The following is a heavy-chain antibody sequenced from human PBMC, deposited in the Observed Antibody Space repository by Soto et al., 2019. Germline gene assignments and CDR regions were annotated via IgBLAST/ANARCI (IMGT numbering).Heavy chain of an antibody. V-gene: IGHV4-39*01. CDR1: GGSSSSSSYY. CDR3: ARLEERLNRVLYFDY. Sequence: PSETLSLTCTVSGGSSSSSSYYWGWIRQPPGKGLEGIGSIYYSGSTYYNPSLKSRVTISVDTSKNQFSLKLSSVTAADTAVYYCARLEERLNRVLYFDYWGQGTLVTVSS. CDR2: IYYSGST. D-gene: IGHD1-1*01. J-gene: IGHJ4*02.